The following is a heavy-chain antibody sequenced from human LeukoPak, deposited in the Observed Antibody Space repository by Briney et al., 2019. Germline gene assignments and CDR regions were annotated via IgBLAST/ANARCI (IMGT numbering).Heavy chain of an antibody. CDR3: ARHGTSGTNLNWFDS. D-gene: IGHD1-1*01. V-gene: IGHV4-59*01. CDR1: GGSISSFY. Sequence: SETLSLTCTVPGGSISSFYWSWIRQPPGKGLEWIGHIYYSGSTNYNPSLKSRVTISVDTSKNQFSLKLSSVTAADTAVYYCARHGTSGTNLNWFDSWGQGTLVTVSA. CDR2: IYYSGST. J-gene: IGHJ5*01.